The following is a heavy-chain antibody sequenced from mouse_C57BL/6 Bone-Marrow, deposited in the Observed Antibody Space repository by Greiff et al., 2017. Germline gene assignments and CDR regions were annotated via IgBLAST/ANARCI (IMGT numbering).Heavy chain of an antibody. V-gene: IGHV5-6*01. CDR2: ISSGGSYT. Sequence: EVHLVESGGDLVKPGGSLKLSCAASGFTFSSYGMSWVRQTPDKRLEWVATISSGGSYTYYPDSVKGRFTISIDNAKNTLYLQMSSLKSEDSAMYYCARQKWYYSMDYWGQGTSVTVSS. J-gene: IGHJ4*01. CDR1: GFTFSSYG. D-gene: IGHD1-3*01. CDR3: ARQKWYYSMDY.